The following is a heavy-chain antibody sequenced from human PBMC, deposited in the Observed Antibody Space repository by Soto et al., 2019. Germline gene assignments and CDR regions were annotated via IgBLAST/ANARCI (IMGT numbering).Heavy chain of an antibody. CDR3: ARDSSIPVAEYYFDY. D-gene: IGHD6-19*01. J-gene: IGHJ4*02. CDR2: IWYDGSDK. Sequence: GFLRLSFAASGFPFRAKAIHWVPRAPGKGLEWVAVIWYDGSDKYYADSAKGRFTISRDNSKNTLYLQMNSLRPEDTAVFYCARDSSIPVAEYYFDYWGQGTLVTVSS. CDR1: GFPFRAKA. V-gene: IGHV3-33*01.